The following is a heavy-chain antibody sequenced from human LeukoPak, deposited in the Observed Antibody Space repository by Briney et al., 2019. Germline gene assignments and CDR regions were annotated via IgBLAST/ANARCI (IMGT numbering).Heavy chain of an antibody. D-gene: IGHD3-3*01. CDR3: ARDHTMRNWFDP. J-gene: IGHJ5*02. V-gene: IGHV3-21*04. Sequence: GGSLRLSCAASGFTFSSYSMNWVRQAPGKGLEWVSSISSSSSYIYYADSVKGRFTISRDNAKNSLYLQMNSLRAEDTAVYYCARDHTMRNWFDPWGQGTLVTVSS. CDR1: GFTFSSYS. CDR2: ISSSSSYI.